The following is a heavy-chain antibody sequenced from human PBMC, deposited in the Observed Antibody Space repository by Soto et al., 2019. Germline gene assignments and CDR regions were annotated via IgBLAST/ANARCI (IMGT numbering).Heavy chain of an antibody. CDR1: GFTFSSYA. D-gene: IGHD3-10*01. CDR2: ISGSGGTT. Sequence: GGSLRLSCAASGFTFSSYALTWVRQAPGKGLEWVSGISGSGGTTYYADSVKGRFTISRDNSKNTLYLQLNSLRADDTAVYYCAKSESPYYYGSGNWGQGTLVTVSS. V-gene: IGHV3-23*01. J-gene: IGHJ4*02. CDR3: AKSESPYYYGSGN.